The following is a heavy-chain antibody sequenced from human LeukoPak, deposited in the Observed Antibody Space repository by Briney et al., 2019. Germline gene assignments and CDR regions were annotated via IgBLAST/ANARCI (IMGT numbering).Heavy chain of an antibody. Sequence: PSETLSLTCTVSGGSISSSSYYRGWIRQPPGKGLEWIGSIYYSGSTYYNPSLKSRVTISVDTSKNQFSLKLSSVTAADTAVYYCATHSSSWGEFDYWGQGTLVTVSS. D-gene: IGHD6-13*01. V-gene: IGHV4-39*01. CDR3: ATHSSSWGEFDY. CDR2: IYYSGST. J-gene: IGHJ4*02. CDR1: GGSISSSSYY.